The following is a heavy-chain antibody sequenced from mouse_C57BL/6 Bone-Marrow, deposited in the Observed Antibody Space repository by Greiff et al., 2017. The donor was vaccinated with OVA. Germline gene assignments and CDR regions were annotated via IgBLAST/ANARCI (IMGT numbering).Heavy chain of an antibody. CDR3: ARCAYYYGSSYAFAY. Sequence: QVQLQQSGAELVRPGASVKLSCKASGYTFTSYGISWVKQRTGQGLEWIGEIYPRSGNTYYNEKFKGKATLTADKSSSTAYMELRSLTSEDAAVYFCARCAYYYGSSYAFAYWGQGTLVTVSA. V-gene: IGHV1-81*01. CDR1: GYTFTSYG. D-gene: IGHD1-1*01. CDR2: IYPRSGNT. J-gene: IGHJ3*01.